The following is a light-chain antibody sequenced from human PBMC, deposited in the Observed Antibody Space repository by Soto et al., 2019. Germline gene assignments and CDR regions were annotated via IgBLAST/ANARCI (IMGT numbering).Light chain of an antibody. CDR3: AAWDDSLSGVV. CDR2: RNN. J-gene: IGLJ2*01. V-gene: IGLV1-47*01. Sequence: QSVLTQPPSASGTPGQRVTISRSGSSSNIGSNYVYWYQHLPGTAPKLLTFRNNQRPSGVPDRFSGSQSGTSASLAISGLRSEDEADYYCAAWDDSLSGVVFGGGTQLTVL. CDR1: SSNIGSNY.